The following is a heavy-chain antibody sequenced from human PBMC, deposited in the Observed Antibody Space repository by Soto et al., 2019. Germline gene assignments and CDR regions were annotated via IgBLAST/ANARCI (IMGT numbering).Heavy chain of an antibody. J-gene: IGHJ6*02. Sequence: GGSLRLSCAASGFTFSSYAMHWVRQAPGKGLEWVAVISYDGSNKYYADSVKGRFTISRDNSKNTLYLQMNSLRAEDTAVYYCARDLDSSGYLVMVYYYYGMDVWGQGTTVTVSS. D-gene: IGHD3-22*01. CDR3: ARDLDSSGYLVMVYYYYGMDV. CDR1: GFTFSSYA. V-gene: IGHV3-30-3*01. CDR2: ISYDGSNK.